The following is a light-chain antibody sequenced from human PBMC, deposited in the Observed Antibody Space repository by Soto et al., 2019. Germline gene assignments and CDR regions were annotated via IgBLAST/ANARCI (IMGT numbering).Light chain of an antibody. CDR2: AVS. Sequence: QSVLTQPASVSGSPGQSITISCTGTSSVVGGYNHVSWYQHSPGKAPKLILFAVSDRPSGVSHRFSGSKSGNTASLTISGLQAEDEADYYCCSYTSLSTVVFGGGTKLTVL. CDR1: SSVVGGYNH. CDR3: CSYTSLSTVV. V-gene: IGLV2-14*01. J-gene: IGLJ2*01.